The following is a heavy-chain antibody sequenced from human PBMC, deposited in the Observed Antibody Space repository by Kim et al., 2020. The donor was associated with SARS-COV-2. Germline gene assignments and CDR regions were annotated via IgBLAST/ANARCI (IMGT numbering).Heavy chain of an antibody. V-gene: IGHV3-30-3*01. D-gene: IGHD4-17*01. CDR2: ISYDGSNK. J-gene: IGHJ5*02. CDR3: ARDLAVTTSGPWLDP. CDR1: GFTFSSYA. Sequence: GGSLRLSCAASGFTFSSYAMHWVRQAPGKGLGWVAVISYDGSNKYYADSVKGRITISRDNSKNTLYLQMNSLRAEDTAVYYCARDLAVTTSGPWLDPWVQGSLVTVS.